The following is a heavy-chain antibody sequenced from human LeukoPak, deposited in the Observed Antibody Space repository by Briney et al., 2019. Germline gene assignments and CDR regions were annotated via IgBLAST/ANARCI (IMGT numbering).Heavy chain of an antibody. CDR1: RFTFSDYG. CDR3: AKDMTPLRGIAARIFDY. D-gene: IGHD6-6*01. V-gene: IGHV3-30*18. CDR2: ISYDGSKK. J-gene: IGHJ4*02. Sequence: PGRSLRLSCAASRFTFSDYGMHWVRQAPGKGLEWVAVISYDGSKKYYTDSVKGRFTISRDNSKNTLYLQMNSLRAEDTAVYYCAKDMTPLRGIAARIFDYWGQGTLVTVSS.